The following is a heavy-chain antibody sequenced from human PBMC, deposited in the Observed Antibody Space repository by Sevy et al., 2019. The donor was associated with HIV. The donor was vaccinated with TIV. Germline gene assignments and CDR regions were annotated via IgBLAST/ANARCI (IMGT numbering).Heavy chain of an antibody. CDR2: MNPNSGNT. V-gene: IGHV1-8*01. CDR1: GYTFTSYD. J-gene: IGHJ6*02. Sequence: ASVKVSCKASGYTFTSYDIKWVRQATGQGLEWMGWMNPNSGNTGYAQKFQGRVTMTRNTSISTAYMELSSLRSEDTAVYYCARGEDCSGGSCYYYGMDVWGQGTTVTVSS. CDR3: ARGEDCSGGSCYYYGMDV. D-gene: IGHD2-15*01.